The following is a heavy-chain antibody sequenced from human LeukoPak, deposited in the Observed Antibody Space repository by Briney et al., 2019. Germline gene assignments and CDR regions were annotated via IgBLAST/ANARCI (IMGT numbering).Heavy chain of an antibody. CDR1: GDSITSYY. J-gene: IGHJ4*02. CDR3: ARSGFTVTTGNSFDS. Sequence: SETLSLTCTVSGDSITSYYWSWIRQPPGKGLEWIGYIYYSGSTYSNPSLKSRLTMSVDTSKNQFSLRLSSVTAADTAVYYCARSGFTVTTGNSFDSWGQGTLVTVSS. D-gene: IGHD4-17*01. V-gene: IGHV4-59*06. CDR2: IYYSGST.